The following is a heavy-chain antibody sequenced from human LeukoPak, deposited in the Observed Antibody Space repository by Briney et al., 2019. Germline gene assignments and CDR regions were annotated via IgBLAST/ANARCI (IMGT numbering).Heavy chain of an antibody. Sequence: PVASVKLSCTASGGTFSSYAISWVRQAPGQGLEWMGGIIPSIGSANYAQKFQGRVTITTDKSTSTAYMQLSSLRSEDTAVYYCASGAGDFWSGYYRDYYYYYMDVGGKGTTVTVSS. D-gene: IGHD3-3*01. J-gene: IGHJ6*03. CDR2: IIPSIGSA. CDR1: GGTFSSYA. CDR3: ASGAGDFWSGYYRDYYYYYMDV. V-gene: IGHV1-69*05.